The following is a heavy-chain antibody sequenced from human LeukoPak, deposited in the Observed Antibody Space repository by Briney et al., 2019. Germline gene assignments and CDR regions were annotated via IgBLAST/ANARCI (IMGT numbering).Heavy chain of an antibody. J-gene: IGHJ2*01. CDR2: ISPTGSTT. D-gene: IGHD6-19*01. CDR3: ARGAWQWLVPPYWYFDL. CDR1: GFSFSGHW. Sequence: GGSLRLSCTASGFSFSGHWMHWARQLPGKGLVWVSRISPTGSTTSYADSVKGRFTVSRENAKNSLYLQMNSLRAGDTAVYYCARGAWQWLVPPYWYFDLWGRGTLVTVSS. V-gene: IGHV3-74*01.